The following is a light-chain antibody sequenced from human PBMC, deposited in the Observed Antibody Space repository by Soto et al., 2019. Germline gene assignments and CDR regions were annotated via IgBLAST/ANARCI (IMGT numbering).Light chain of an antibody. J-gene: IGKJ5*01. CDR2: PAS. Sequence: DIQMTQSPSSLSASVGDRVTITCRASQSISSYLNWYQQKPGKAPKLLIFPASSLQSGVPSRFSCSQYGTHCPPTIISPQPEDFATYYYQRSYRTRPITLGKWARGEIK. CDR3: QRSYRTRPIT. V-gene: IGKV1-39*01. CDR1: QSISSY.